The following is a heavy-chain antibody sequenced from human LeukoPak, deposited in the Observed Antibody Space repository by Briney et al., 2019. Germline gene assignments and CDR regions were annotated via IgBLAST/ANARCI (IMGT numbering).Heavy chain of an antibody. J-gene: IGHJ4*02. CDR1: GFTFSSYS. Sequence: PGGSLRLSCAASGFTFSSYSMNWVRQAPGKGLEWVSSISSSSSYIYYAGSVKGRFTISRDNAKNSLYLQMNSLRAEDTAVYYCARVVRMATIILLDYWGQGTLVTVSS. D-gene: IGHD5-24*01. CDR2: ISSSSSYI. CDR3: ARVVRMATIILLDY. V-gene: IGHV3-21*01.